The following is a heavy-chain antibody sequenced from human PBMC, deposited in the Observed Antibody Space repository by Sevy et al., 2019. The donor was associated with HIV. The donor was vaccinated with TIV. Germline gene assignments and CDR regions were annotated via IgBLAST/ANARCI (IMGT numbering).Heavy chain of an antibody. J-gene: IGHJ3*02. D-gene: IGHD3-10*01. CDR2: ISASGGKT. CDR3: GKAQSGLLAAGSGSRAFDI. Sequence: GGSLRLSCAASGFTLTSYAMSWVRQAPGKGLEWVSGISASGGKTYYADSVQGRFTISRDNSKNTLYLEMNSLGAEDTAVYYCGKAQSGLLAAGSGSRAFDIWGQGTMVTVSS. V-gene: IGHV3-23*01. CDR1: GFTLTSYA.